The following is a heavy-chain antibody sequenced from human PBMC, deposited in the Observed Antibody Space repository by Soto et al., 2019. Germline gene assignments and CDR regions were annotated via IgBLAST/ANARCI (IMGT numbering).Heavy chain of an antibody. D-gene: IGHD6-19*01. J-gene: IGHJ5*02. V-gene: IGHV3-33*01. Sequence: PGGSLRLSCAASGFTFSSYGMHWVRQAPGKGLEWVAVIWYDGSNKYYADSVKGRFTISRDNSKNTLYLQMNSLRAEDTAVYYCARDSSSGWYRGWFDPWGQGTLVTVSS. CDR1: GFTFSSYG. CDR3: ARDSSSGWYRGWFDP. CDR2: IWYDGSNK.